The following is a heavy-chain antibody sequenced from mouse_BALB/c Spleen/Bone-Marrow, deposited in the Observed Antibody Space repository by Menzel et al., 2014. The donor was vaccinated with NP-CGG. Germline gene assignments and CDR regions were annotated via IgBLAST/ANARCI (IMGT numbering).Heavy chain of an antibody. J-gene: IGHJ2*01. D-gene: IGHD2-3*01. V-gene: IGHV1S34*01. Sequence: LVKTGASVKISCKASGYSFTGYYMHWVKQSHGKGLEWIGYISCYNGATSYNQKFKGKATFTVDTSSSTAYMQFNSLTSEDSAVYCCARGDGYYVDFDYWGQGTTLTVSS. CDR1: GYSFTGYY. CDR3: ARGDGYYVDFDY. CDR2: ISCYNGAT.